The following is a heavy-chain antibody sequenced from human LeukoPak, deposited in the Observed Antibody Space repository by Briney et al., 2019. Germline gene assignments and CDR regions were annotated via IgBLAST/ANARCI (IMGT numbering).Heavy chain of an antibody. D-gene: IGHD2-15*01. Sequence: SETLSLTCTVSGGSISSYYWSWIRQPPGKGLEWIGYIYYSGSTNYNPSLKSRVTISVDTSKNQFSLKLSSVTAADTAVYYCARGYCSGGSCYFYWFDPWGQGTLVTVSS. J-gene: IGHJ5*02. V-gene: IGHV4-59*12. CDR1: GGSISSYY. CDR3: ARGYCSGGSCYFYWFDP. CDR2: IYYSGST.